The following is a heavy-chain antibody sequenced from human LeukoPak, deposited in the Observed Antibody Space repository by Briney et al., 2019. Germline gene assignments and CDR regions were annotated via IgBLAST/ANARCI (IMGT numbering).Heavy chain of an antibody. D-gene: IGHD6-6*01. Sequence: LEWVSSISSSSSYIYYADSVKGRFTISRDNAKNSLYLQMNSLRAEDTAVYYCARAGSSSFLTDYWGQGTLVTVSS. J-gene: IGHJ4*02. CDR3: ARAGSSSFLTDY. V-gene: IGHV3-21*01. CDR2: ISSSSSYI.